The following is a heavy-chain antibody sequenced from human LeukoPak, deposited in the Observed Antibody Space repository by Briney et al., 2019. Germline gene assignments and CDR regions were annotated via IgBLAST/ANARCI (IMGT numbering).Heavy chain of an antibody. Sequence: PSQTLSLTCTVSGGSISSGSYYWSWIRQPAGKGLEWIGRIYTSGSTNYNPSLKSRVTISVDTSKNQFSLKLSSVTAADTAVYYCARGAYDFWSGDASGAFDIWGQGTMVTASS. CDR1: GGSISSGSYY. J-gene: IGHJ3*02. V-gene: IGHV4-61*02. CDR3: ARGAYDFWSGDASGAFDI. D-gene: IGHD3-3*01. CDR2: IYTSGST.